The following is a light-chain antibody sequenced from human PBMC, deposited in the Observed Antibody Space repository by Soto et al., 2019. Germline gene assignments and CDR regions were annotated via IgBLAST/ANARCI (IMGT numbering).Light chain of an antibody. Sequence: VLTKSPATLSFSPGERATLSCRASQSVSSYLAWYQQKPGQAPRLLIYGASSRATGIPDRFSGSGSGTDFTLSLSRLEPEDFVVYYCQQYASSPWTFGQGTKVDIK. J-gene: IGKJ1*01. CDR3: QQYASSPWT. CDR1: QSVSSY. CDR2: GAS. V-gene: IGKV3-20*01.